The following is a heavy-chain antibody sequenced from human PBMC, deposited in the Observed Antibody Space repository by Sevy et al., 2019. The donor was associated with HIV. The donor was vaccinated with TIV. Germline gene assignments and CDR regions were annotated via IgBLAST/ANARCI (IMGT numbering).Heavy chain of an antibody. V-gene: IGHV3-23*01. D-gene: IGHD6-13*01. CDR1: GFPVSSSY. Sequence: GGSLRLSCAVSGFPVSSSYMNWVRQAPGKGLEWVSGLSGSGGTTYYADSVKGRFSISRDNSKNNLYLQMSSLRIEDTAVYYCATGTTDSSISWVFDVWGQGTMVTVSS. CDR3: ATGTTDSSISWVFDV. CDR2: LSGSGGTT. J-gene: IGHJ3*01.